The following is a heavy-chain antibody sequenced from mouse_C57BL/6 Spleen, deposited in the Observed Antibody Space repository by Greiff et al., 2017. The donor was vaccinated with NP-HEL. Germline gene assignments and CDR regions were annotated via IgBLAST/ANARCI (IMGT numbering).Heavy chain of an antibody. CDR1: GYTFTSYW. J-gene: IGHJ3*01. D-gene: IGHD2-4*01. V-gene: IGHV1-55*01. CDR3: ARRGDYDVAWFAY. Sequence: VQLQQPGAELVKPGASVKMSCKASGYTFTSYWITWVKQRPGQGLEWIGDIYPGSGSTNYNEKFKSKATLTVDTSSSTAYMQLSSLTSEDSAVYYCARRGDYDVAWFAYWGQGTLVTVSA. CDR2: IYPGSGST.